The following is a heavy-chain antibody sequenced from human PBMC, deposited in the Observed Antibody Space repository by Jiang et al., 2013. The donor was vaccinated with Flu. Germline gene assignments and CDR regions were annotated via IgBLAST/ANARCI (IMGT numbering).Heavy chain of an antibody. D-gene: IGHD2-15*01. CDR3: ARSPRRYCSGGSCYSAGYFDY. V-gene: IGHV7-4-1*01. Sequence: QSGSELKKPGASVKVSCKASGYTFTSYAMNWVRQAPGQGLEWMGWINTNTGNPTYAQGFTGRFVFSLDTSVSTAYLQICSLKAEDTAVYYCARSPRRYCSGGSCYSAGYFDYWGQGTLVTVSS. J-gene: IGHJ4*02. CDR1: GYTFTSYA. CDR2: INTNTGNP.